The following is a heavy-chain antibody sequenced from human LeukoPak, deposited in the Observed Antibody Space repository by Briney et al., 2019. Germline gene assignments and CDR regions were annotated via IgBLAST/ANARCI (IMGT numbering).Heavy chain of an antibody. V-gene: IGHV4-61*08. Sequence: PETLSLTCTVSGGSISNGDHYWSWIRQPPGKGLEWIGYIYYSGSTNYNPSLKSRVTISVDTSKNQFSLKLSSVTAADTAVYYCARESSGWRYDYWGQGTLVTVSS. CDR1: GGSISNGDHY. CDR2: IYYSGST. CDR3: ARESSGWRYDY. D-gene: IGHD6-19*01. J-gene: IGHJ4*02.